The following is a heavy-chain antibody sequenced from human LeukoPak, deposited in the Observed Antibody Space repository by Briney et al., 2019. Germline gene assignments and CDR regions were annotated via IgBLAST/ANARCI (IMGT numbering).Heavy chain of an antibody. V-gene: IGHV4-59*01. CDR2: IYYGGST. CDR1: GGSISGYY. J-gene: IGHJ4*02. D-gene: IGHD2-2*01. Sequence: TSETLSLTCAVSGGSISGYYWNWIRQPPGKGLEWIAYIYYGGSTNYNPSLKSRVTISVDASKDQVSLKLSSVTAADTAVYYCAREVIVVVPAATQPHYYFDYWGQGTLVTVSS. CDR3: AREVIVVVPAATQPHYYFDY.